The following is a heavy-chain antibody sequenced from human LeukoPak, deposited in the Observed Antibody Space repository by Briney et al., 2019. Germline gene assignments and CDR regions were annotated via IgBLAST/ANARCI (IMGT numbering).Heavy chain of an antibody. J-gene: IGHJ4*02. V-gene: IGHV3-23*01. CDR3: AKDGRGIVVVPDVPGDDY. D-gene: IGHD2-2*01. CDR1: GFTFSSYG. Sequence: GGSLRLSCAASGFTFSSYGMSWVRQAPGKGLEWVSTISGFGESTYYADSVKGRFTISRDNSKNTLYLQMNSPRAEDTAVYFCAKDGRGIVVVPDVPGDDYWGQGTLVTVSS. CDR2: ISGFGEST.